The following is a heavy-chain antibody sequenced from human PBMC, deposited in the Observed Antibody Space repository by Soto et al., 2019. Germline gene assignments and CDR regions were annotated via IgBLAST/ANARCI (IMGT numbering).Heavy chain of an antibody. CDR2: IIPIFGTA. V-gene: IGHV1-69*13. Sequence: SVKVSCKASGGTFSSYAISWVRHAPGQGLEWMGGIIPIFGTANYAQKFQGRVTITADESTSTAYMELSSLRSEDTAVYYCARGSKIQLGDPDPWGQGTLVTFSS. J-gene: IGHJ5*02. D-gene: IGHD5-18*01. CDR3: ARGSKIQLGDPDP. CDR1: GGTFSSYA.